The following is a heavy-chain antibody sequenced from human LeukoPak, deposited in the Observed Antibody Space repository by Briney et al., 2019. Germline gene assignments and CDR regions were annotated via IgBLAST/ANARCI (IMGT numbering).Heavy chain of an antibody. CDR2: ISAYNGNT. Sequence: GASVKVSCKASGYTFTSYGISWVRQAPGQGIEWMGWISAYNGNTNYAQKLQGRVTMTTDTSTSTAYMELRSLRSDDTAVYYCARSLDYGGSYDAFDIWGQGTMVTVSS. D-gene: IGHD4-23*01. J-gene: IGHJ3*02. CDR3: ARSLDYGGSYDAFDI. V-gene: IGHV1-18*01. CDR1: GYTFTSYG.